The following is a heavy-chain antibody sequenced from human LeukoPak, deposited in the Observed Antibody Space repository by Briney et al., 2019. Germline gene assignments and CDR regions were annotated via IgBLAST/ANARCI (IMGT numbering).Heavy chain of an antibody. V-gene: IGHV3-30*18. D-gene: IGHD3-10*01. Sequence: GGSLRLSCAASGFTFSSYGMHWVRQAPGKGLEWVAVISYDGSNKYYAVSVKGRFTISRDNSKNTLYLQMNSLRAEDTAVYYCAKGRPITMVRGPIDYWGQGTLVTVSS. J-gene: IGHJ4*02. CDR3: AKGRPITMVRGPIDY. CDR2: ISYDGSNK. CDR1: GFTFSSYG.